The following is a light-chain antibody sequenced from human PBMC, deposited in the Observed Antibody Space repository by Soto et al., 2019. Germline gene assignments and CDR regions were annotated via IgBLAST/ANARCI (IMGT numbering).Light chain of an antibody. CDR2: GTF. Sequence: EIVLTQSAANLSLSPGERASLXCRASQGVSSSYVAWHQREPGQVPRLLVYGTFNRAGGSPDRFSGSGSVTDFTRTISRLEPEDFAVYYGQQYGNSPQTFGQGTKVDIK. V-gene: IGKV3-20*01. J-gene: IGKJ1*01. CDR1: QGVSSSY. CDR3: QQYGNSPQT.